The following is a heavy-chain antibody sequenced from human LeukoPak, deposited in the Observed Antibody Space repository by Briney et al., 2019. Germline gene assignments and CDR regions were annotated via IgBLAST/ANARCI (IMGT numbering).Heavy chain of an antibody. CDR1: NYW. J-gene: IGHJ4*02. V-gene: IGHV3-7*01. CDR2: IKQDGSEE. Sequence: GGSLRLSCEANNYWMSWVRQAPGRGLEWVANIKQDGSEEYYVDSVKGRFTISRDNAKNSLYLQINSLRVEDTAVYYCARDRGYFDNWGQGTLVTVSS. CDR3: ARDRGYFDN.